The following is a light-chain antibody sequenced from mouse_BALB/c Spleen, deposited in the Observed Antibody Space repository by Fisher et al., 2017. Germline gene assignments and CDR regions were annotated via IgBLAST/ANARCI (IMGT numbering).Light chain of an antibody. CDR3: QQRSSYPYT. Sequence: IVLTQSPAIMSASPGEKVTITCSASSSVSYMHWFQQKPGTSPKLWIYRTSNLASGVPARFSGSGSGTSYSLTISRMEAEDAATYYCQQRSSYPYTFGGGTKLEIK. CDR2: RTS. CDR1: SSVSY. J-gene: IGKJ2*01. V-gene: IGKV4-57*01.